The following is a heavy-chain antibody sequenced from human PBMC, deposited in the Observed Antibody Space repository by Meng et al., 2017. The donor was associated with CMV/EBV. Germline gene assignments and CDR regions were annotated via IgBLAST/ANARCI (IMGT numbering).Heavy chain of an antibody. Sequence: SETLSLTCTVSGGSISSGDYYWSWIRQPPGKGPEWIGYIYYSGSTYYNPSLKSRVTISVDTSKNQFSLKLSSVTAADTAVYYCARFVGSSWYDYWGQGTLVTVSS. CDR1: GGSISSGDYY. J-gene: IGHJ4*02. CDR2: IYYSGST. D-gene: IGHD6-13*01. CDR3: ARFVGSSWYDY. V-gene: IGHV4-30-4*08.